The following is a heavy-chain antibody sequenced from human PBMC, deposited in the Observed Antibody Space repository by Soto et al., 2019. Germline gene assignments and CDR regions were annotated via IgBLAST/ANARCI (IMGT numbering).Heavy chain of an antibody. V-gene: IGHV4-4*02. J-gene: IGHJ4*02. CDR3: ETRSGSYPY. CDR2: IWHTGST. Sequence: QVQLQESGPGLVEPSGTLSLTCAVSGDSISSDKWWTWVRQPPGKWLEWVGEIWHTGSTHYNPSLKGRLTISVDKSMNQFSLKLTSVTAADTAVYFCETRSGSYPYWGQGTLVTV. D-gene: IGHD3-10*01. CDR1: GDSISSDKW.